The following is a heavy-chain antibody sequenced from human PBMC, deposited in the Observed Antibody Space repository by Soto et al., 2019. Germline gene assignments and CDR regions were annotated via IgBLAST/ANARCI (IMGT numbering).Heavy chain of an antibody. Sequence: GGSLRLSCVASGFTFTSYWMSWVRQAPGKGLEWVANIKGDGSEKRYVDSVKGRLTISRDNAKNSVYLQMNSLRVEDTALYYCGRDEVRNGVGVWGQGTTVTVSS. CDR1: GFTFTSYW. CDR3: GRDEVRNGVGV. CDR2: IKGDGSEK. J-gene: IGHJ6*02. V-gene: IGHV3-7*01.